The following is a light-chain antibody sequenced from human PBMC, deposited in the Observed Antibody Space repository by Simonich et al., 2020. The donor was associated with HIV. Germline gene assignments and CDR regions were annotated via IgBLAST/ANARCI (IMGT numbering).Light chain of an antibody. V-gene: IGKV3-20*01. J-gene: IGKJ2*01. CDR2: GAS. CDR1: QSVRRK. Sequence: EIVMTQSPATLSVSPGERATLSCRASQSVRRKLAGYQQRLGQAHRLLIYGASSRATGIPDRFSGSGSGTDFTLTISRLEPEDFAVYYCHQYGSSLHTFGQGTKLEIK. CDR3: HQYGSSLHT.